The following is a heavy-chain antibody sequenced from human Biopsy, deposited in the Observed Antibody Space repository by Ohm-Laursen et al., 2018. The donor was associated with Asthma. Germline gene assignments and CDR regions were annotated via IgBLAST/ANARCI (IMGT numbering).Heavy chain of an antibody. Sequence: SLRLSCAASRFTYEMHCVRQAPGKGLEWVAVISYDGSSMYYADSVKGRFTISRDNSKNTLSLQMNSLRAEDTAVYYCARAYGGSFFSGSFDIWGQGTMVTVSS. V-gene: IGHV3-30*14. CDR2: ISYDGSSM. D-gene: IGHD4-23*01. J-gene: IGHJ3*02. CDR3: ARAYGGSFFSGSFDI. CDR1: RFTYE.